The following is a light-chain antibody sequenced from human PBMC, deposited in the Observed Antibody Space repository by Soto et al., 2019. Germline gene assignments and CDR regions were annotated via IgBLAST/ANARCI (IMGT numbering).Light chain of an antibody. J-gene: IGKJ1*01. CDR1: QSISRW. Sequence: DIQMTQSPSSLSASVGDRVAITCRASQSISRWFTWYQQKPGKAPQLLIYEASSLESGVPSRFSGSGSGTEFTLTISCLQSEDFATYYCQQYYSFPRTFGQGTKVDI. CDR3: QQYYSFPRT. V-gene: IGKV1-5*01. CDR2: EAS.